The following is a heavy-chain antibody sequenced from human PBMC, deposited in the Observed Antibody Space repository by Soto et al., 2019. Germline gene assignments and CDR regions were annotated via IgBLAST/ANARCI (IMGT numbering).Heavy chain of an antibody. Sequence: SETLSLTCTVSGGSISSSSYYWGWIRQPPGKGLEWIGSIYYSGSTYYNPSLKSRVTISVDTSKNQFSLKLSSVTAADTAVYYCASRVPAAIGGYYYYGMDVWGQGTTVTVSS. CDR3: ASRVPAAIGGYYYYGMDV. CDR1: GGSISSSSYY. CDR2: IYYSGST. D-gene: IGHD2-2*01. V-gene: IGHV4-39*01. J-gene: IGHJ6*02.